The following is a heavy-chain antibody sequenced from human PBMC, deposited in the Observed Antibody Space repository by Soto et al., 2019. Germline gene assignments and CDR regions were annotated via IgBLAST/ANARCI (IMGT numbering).Heavy chain of an antibody. CDR1: GFTGSSNY. CDR2: IYSGGST. J-gene: IGHJ6*03. D-gene: IGHD2-2*01. V-gene: IGHV3-66*01. Sequence: EVQLVESGGGLVQPGGSLRLSCSASGFTGSSNYMSWVRQAPGKGLELVSVIYSGGSTYYADSVKGRFTISRDNSKNTLYLQMNSLRAEDTAVYYCARGSLEYCSSTSCFRYYYYYYMDVWGKGTTVTVSS. CDR3: ARGSLEYCSSTSCFRYYYYYYMDV.